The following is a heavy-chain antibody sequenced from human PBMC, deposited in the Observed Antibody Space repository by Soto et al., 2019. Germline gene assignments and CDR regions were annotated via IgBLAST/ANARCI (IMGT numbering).Heavy chain of an antibody. CDR1: GFTFSSYE. CDR3: ARYYDSSGYYYYFDY. V-gene: IGHV3-48*03. CDR2: ISSSGSTI. J-gene: IGHJ4*02. Sequence: GGSLRLSCAASGFTFSSYEMNWVRQAPGKGLEWVSYISSSGSTIYYADSVKGRFTISRDNAKNSLYLQMNSLRAEDTAVYYCARYYDSSGYYYYFDYWGQGTLVTVSS. D-gene: IGHD3-22*01.